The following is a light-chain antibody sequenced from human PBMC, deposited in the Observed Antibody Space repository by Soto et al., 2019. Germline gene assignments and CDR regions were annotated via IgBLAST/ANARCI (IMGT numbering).Light chain of an antibody. V-gene: IGKV4-1*01. CDR1: QSVLYSSNNKNY. J-gene: IGKJ4*01. Sequence: DIVMTQSPDSLAVSLGERATINCKSSQSVLYSSNNKNYLAWYQQKPGQPPKLLIYWASTRESGVPDRFSGSGSGIDFTLSISSMQSEDVAGYFGQQDYSAPLTFGGGTKVEIK. CDR2: WAS. CDR3: QQDYSAPLT.